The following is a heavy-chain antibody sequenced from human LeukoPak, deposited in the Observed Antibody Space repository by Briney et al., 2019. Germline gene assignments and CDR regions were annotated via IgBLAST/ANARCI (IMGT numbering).Heavy chain of an antibody. V-gene: IGHV3-30*18. J-gene: IGHJ6*02. Sequence: PGRSLRLSCAASGFTFSSYGMHWVRQAPGKGLEWVAVISYDGRNKYYADSVKGRFTISRDNSKNTLYLQMNSLRAEDTAVYYCAKELVVVTVYYGMDVWGQGTTVTVSS. CDR3: AKELVVVTVYYGMDV. CDR2: ISYDGRNK. CDR1: GFTFSSYG. D-gene: IGHD2-21*02.